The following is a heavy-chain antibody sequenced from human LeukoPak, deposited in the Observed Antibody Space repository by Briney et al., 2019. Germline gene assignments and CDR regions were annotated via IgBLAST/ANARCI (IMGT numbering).Heavy chain of an antibody. Sequence: PGGSLRLSCAASGFTVSDNYMTWVRQAPGKGLEWVSLISNGGNTYYEDSVKGRFTISRGISQNMLYLQMNSLRAEDTAVYYCARGGALDIWGQGTMVIVS. CDR3: ARGGALDI. D-gene: IGHD4/OR15-4a*01. CDR1: GFTVSDNY. J-gene: IGHJ3*02. V-gene: IGHV3-53*01. CDR2: ISNGGNT.